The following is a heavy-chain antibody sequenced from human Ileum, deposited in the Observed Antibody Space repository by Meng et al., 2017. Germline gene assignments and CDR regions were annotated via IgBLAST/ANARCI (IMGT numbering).Heavy chain of an antibody. CDR3: ARGLEYYDSRGHLGRYFDS. J-gene: IGHJ4*02. Sequence: EVPLVESGGNSVQLGGSLRLSSSASGFTVSYKYMNWVRQAPGKGLEWVSVISSGGSASYADSVKGRFTISRDISKNTLYLQMNSLRAEDTAVYYCARGLEYYDSRGHLGRYFDSWGQGTLVTVSS. CDR1: GFTVSYKY. V-gene: IGHV3-66*01. D-gene: IGHD3-22*01. CDR2: ISSGGSA.